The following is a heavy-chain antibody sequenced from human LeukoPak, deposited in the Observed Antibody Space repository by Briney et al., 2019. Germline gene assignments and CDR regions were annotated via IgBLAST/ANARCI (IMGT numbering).Heavy chain of an antibody. CDR3: VRGAYSSSRLNSDY. CDR1: GFTFSSYA. D-gene: IGHD6-13*01. CDR2: IPYDGSNK. J-gene: IGHJ4*02. V-gene: IGHV3-30*04. Sequence: GRTLRLSCAASGFTFSSYAMHWVRQAPGKGLEWVALIPYDGSNKYYADSVKGRFTVSRDNSKNTLYLQMNSLRAEDTAVYYCVRGAYSSSRLNSDYWGQGTLVTVSS.